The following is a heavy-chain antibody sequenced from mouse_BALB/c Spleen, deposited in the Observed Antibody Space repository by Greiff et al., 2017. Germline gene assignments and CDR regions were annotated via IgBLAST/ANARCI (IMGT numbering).Heavy chain of an antibody. CDR3: ARWNYYGSRDY. Sequence: VQRVESGAELVRPGTSVKISCKASGYAFTNYWLGWVKQRPGHGLEWIGDIYPGSGNTYYNEKFKGKATLTADKSSSTAYMQLSSLTSEDSAVYFCARWNYYGSRDYWGQGTTLTVSS. D-gene: IGHD1-1*01. CDR2: IYPGSGNT. V-gene: IGHV1-63*01. CDR1: GYAFTNYW. J-gene: IGHJ2*01.